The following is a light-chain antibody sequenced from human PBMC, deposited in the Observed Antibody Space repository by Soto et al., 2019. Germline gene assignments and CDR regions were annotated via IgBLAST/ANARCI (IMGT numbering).Light chain of an antibody. Sequence: LTQPRSVSGSPGQSVAISCTGTSSDVGGYNYVSWYQQHPGKAPKLIIYDVTKRPSGVPDRFSGSSSGNTASLTISGLQAEDEADYFCCSYAGSYSYVFGTGTKVTVL. CDR1: SSDVGGYNY. J-gene: IGLJ1*01. CDR2: DVT. CDR3: CSYAGSYSYV. V-gene: IGLV2-11*01.